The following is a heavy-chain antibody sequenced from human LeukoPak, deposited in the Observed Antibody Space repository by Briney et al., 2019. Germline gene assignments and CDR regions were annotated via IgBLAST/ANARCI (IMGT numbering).Heavy chain of an antibody. D-gene: IGHD3-10*01. Sequence: SETLSLTCTVSGGSISSYYWSWIRQPPGKGLEWLGYIYYSGSTNYNPSLKSRVTISVDTSKNQFSLKLSSVTAADTAVYYCARDQDRMVRGLGAFDIWGQGTMVTVSS. CDR3: ARDQDRMVRGLGAFDI. V-gene: IGHV4-59*01. CDR2: IYYSGST. CDR1: GGSISSYY. J-gene: IGHJ3*02.